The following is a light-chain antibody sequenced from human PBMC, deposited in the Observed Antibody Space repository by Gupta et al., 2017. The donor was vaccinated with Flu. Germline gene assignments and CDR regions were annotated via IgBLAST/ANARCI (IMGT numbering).Light chain of an antibody. V-gene: IGKV4-1*01. CDR2: WAS. Sequence: DIVMTQSQDSLAVSLAEGDTITCKSSQSVLYSSNNKNYLAWYQQKPGQPPKLLIYWASTRESGVPDRFSGSGSGTDFTLTISSLQAEDVAVYYCQQYYSTPPTFGQGTKVEIK. J-gene: IGKJ1*01. CDR1: QSVLYSSNNKNY. CDR3: QQYYSTPPT.